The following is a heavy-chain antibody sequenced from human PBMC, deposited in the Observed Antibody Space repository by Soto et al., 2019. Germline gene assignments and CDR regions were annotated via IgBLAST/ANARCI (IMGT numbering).Heavy chain of an antibody. CDR3: ARTLVNYYYYMDV. Sequence: SETLSLTCTVSGGSISSYYWSWIRQPPGKGLEWIGYIYYSGSTNYNPSLKSRVTISVDTSKNQFSLKLSSVTAADTAVYYCARTLVNYYYYMDVWGKGTTVTVSS. CDR1: GGSISSYY. J-gene: IGHJ6*03. V-gene: IGHV4-59*08. CDR2: IYYSGST. D-gene: IGHD2-15*01.